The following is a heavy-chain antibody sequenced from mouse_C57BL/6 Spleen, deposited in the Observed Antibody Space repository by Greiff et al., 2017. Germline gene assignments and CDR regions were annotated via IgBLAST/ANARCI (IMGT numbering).Heavy chain of an antibody. J-gene: IGHJ3*01. CDR3: ARHGSSSWFAY. Sequence: VKLMESGAELVKPGASVKLSCKASGYTFTSYWMQWVKQRPGQGLEWIGEIDPSDSYTNYNQKFKGKATLTVDTSSSTAYMQLSSLTSEDSAVYYCARHGSSSWFAYWGQGTLVTVSA. CDR2: IDPSDSYT. V-gene: IGHV1-50*01. CDR1: GYTFTSYW. D-gene: IGHD1-1*01.